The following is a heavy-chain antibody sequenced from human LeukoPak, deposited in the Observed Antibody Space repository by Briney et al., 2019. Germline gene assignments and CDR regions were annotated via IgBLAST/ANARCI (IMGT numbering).Heavy chain of an antibody. V-gene: IGHV3-21*01. CDR3: AGEVIPATAFDY. Sequence: GGSLRLSCAASGFTFSSYSMNWVRQAPGKGLEWVSSISSSGSYIYYADSVKGRFTISRDNAKHSLYLQMNSLRAEDTAAYYCAGEVIPATAFDYWGQGTLVTVSS. J-gene: IGHJ4*02. CDR1: GFTFSSYS. CDR2: ISSSGSYI. D-gene: IGHD6-25*01.